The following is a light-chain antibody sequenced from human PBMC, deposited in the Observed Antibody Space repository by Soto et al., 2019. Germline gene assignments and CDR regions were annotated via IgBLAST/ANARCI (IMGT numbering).Light chain of an antibody. V-gene: IGLV2-11*01. CDR3: CSYAGSYYV. CDR1: SSDVGGYNY. J-gene: IGLJ1*01. CDR2: DVS. Sequence: QSALTKPRSVAGSPGQSFTISCTGTSSDVGGYNYVSWYQQHPGKAPKLMIYDVSKRPSGVPDRFSGSKSGNTASLTISGLQAEDEADYYCCSYAGSYYVFGTGTKVTVL.